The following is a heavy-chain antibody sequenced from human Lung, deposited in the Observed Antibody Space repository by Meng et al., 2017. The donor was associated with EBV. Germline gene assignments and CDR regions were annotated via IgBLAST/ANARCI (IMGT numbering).Heavy chain of an antibody. J-gene: IGHJ4*02. D-gene: IGHD1-14*01. CDR3: SRDLAGSDDY. CDR1: EFTFSNFW. CDR2: INEDGATT. Sequence: VASGGALVQPGGSTRVSCAASEFTFSNFWMHWVRQAPGEGLVWVSRINEDGATTNYADSVKGRFTISRDNARNTLYLQMNSLRVEDTAVYYCSRDLAGSDDYWGQGTLVTVSS. V-gene: IGHV3-74*01.